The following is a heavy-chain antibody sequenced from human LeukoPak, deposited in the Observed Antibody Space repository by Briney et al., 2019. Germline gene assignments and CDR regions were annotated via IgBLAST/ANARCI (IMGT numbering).Heavy chain of an antibody. J-gene: IGHJ4*02. D-gene: IGHD6-13*01. V-gene: IGHV4-59*08. CDR1: GGSISSYY. Sequence: PSETLSLTCTVSGGSISSYYWSWIRQPPGKGLEWIGYIYYSGSTNYNPSLKSRVTISVDTSKNQFSLQLSSVTAADTAVYYCARITGSSWAYDYWGQGTLVTVSS. CDR3: ARITGSSWAYDY. CDR2: IYYSGST.